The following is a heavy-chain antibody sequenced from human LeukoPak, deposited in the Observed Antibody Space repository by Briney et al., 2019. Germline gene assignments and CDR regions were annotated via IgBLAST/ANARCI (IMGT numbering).Heavy chain of an antibody. Sequence: PGRSLRLSCAASGFTFSSYAMHWVRQAPGKGLEWVAVISYDGSNKYYAYSVKGRFTISRDNSKNTLYLQMNSLRAEDTAVYYCARDAAAAVRPGDYFDYWGQGTLVTVSS. CDR2: ISYDGSNK. J-gene: IGHJ4*02. CDR1: GFTFSSYA. CDR3: ARDAAAAVRPGDYFDY. V-gene: IGHV3-30-3*01. D-gene: IGHD6-13*01.